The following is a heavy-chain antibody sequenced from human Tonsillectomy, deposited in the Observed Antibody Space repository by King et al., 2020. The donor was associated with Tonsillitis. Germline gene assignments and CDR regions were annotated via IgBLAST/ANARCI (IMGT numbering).Heavy chain of an antibody. J-gene: IGHJ4*02. CDR1: GFTFSTYA. D-gene: IGHD5-18*01. CDR2: ISGSGAST. Sequence: VQLVESGGGLVQPGGSLRLSCAASGFTFSTYAMSWVRQAPGKGLEWVSAISGSGASTYYADSVGGRFTISRDNSKNTPYLEMNSLRAEDTAVYNCAKAMGYSYLYYFDYWGQGTLVTVSS. CDR3: AKAMGYSYLYYFDY. V-gene: IGHV3-23*04.